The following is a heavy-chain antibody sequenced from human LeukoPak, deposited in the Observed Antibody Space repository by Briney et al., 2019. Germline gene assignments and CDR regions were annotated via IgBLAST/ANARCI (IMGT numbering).Heavy chain of an antibody. D-gene: IGHD4-17*01. CDR2: IYYSGST. J-gene: IGHJ5*02. V-gene: IGHV4-59*01. CDR3: ARGLGVTTT. CDR1: GGSIRSYY. Sequence: SETLSLICTVSGGSIRSYYWSWIRQPPGKGLEWIGYIYYSGSTNYNPSLKSRVTISVDTSKNQLSLKLSSVTAADTAVYYCARGLGVTTTWGQGTLVTVSS.